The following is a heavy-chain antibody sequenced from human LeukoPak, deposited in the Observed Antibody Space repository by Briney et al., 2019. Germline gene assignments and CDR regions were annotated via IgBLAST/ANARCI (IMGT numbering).Heavy chain of an antibody. Sequence: PGGSLRLSCAASGFTFSSYGMHWVRQAPGKGLEWVAFIRYDGSNKYYADSVKGRFTISRDNSKNTLYLQMNSLRAEDTAVYYCAKDGYCSSTSCYTAQYYYYYVDVWGKGTTVTVSS. V-gene: IGHV3-30*02. CDR2: IRYDGSNK. CDR1: GFTFSSYG. J-gene: IGHJ6*03. CDR3: AKDGYCSSTSCYTAQYYYYYVDV. D-gene: IGHD2-2*02.